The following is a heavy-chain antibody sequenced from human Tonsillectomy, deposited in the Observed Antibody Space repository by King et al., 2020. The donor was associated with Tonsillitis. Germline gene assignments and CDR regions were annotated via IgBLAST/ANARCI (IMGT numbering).Heavy chain of an antibody. J-gene: IGHJ4*02. Sequence: QLVQSGAEVKKPGASVKVSCKAAGYTFTSYGISWGRQAPGQGLEWMGWISGYNGNTKSAQKVQGRVTMTTDTTTRTAYMELRSLRSDDTAVYYCARTQYSGRPTDGYWGQGTLVTVSS. CDR2: ISGYNGNT. D-gene: IGHD1-26*01. CDR1: GYTFTSYG. V-gene: IGHV1-18*01. CDR3: ARTQYSGRPTDGY.